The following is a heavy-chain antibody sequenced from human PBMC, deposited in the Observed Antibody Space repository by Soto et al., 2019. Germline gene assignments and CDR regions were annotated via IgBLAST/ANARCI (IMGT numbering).Heavy chain of an antibody. CDR3: AKGAPGIMITFGGVIVPRGFDY. V-gene: IGHV3-30*18. J-gene: IGHJ4*02. CDR2: ISYDGSNK. D-gene: IGHD3-16*02. Sequence: GGSLRLSCAASGFTFSSYGMHWVRQAPGKGLEWVAVISYDGSNKYYADSAKGRFTISRDNSKNTLYLQMNSLRAEDTAVYYCAKGAPGIMITFGGVIVPRGFDYWGQGALVTVSS. CDR1: GFTFSSYG.